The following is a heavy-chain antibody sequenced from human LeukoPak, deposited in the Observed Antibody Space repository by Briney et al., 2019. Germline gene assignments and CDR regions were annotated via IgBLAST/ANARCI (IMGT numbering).Heavy chain of an antibody. CDR3: AREGRDNSDWYYFDY. V-gene: IGHV4-31*03. CDR1: GGSISSGGYY. Sequence: PSQTLSLTCTVSGGSISSGGYYWSWIRQHPGKGLEWIGYIYYSGSTYYNPSLKSRVTISVDTSKNQFSLKLSSVTAADTAVYYCAREGRDNSDWYYFDYWGQGTLVTVSS. D-gene: IGHD6-19*01. CDR2: IYYSGST. J-gene: IGHJ4*02.